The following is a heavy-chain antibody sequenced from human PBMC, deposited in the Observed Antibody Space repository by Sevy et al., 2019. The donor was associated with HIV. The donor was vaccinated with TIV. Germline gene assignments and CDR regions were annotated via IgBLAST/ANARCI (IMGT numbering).Heavy chain of an antibody. V-gene: IGHV3-49*03. CDR3: TRDKGTAYYGSGSLTYGMDV. CDR2: IRSKAYGGTT. J-gene: IGHJ6*02. CDR1: GFTFGDYA. D-gene: IGHD3-10*01. Sequence: GGSLRLSCTASGFTFGDYAMSWFRQARGKGLEWLGFIRSKAYGGTTEYAASVKGRFTISRDDSKSIAYLQMNSLKTEYTAVYYCTRDKGTAYYGSGSLTYGMDVWGQGTTVTVSS.